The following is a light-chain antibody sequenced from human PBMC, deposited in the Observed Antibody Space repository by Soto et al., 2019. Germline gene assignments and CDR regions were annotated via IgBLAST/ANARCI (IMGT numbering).Light chain of an antibody. CDR2: GAS. CDR3: QQYNNWPPG. V-gene: IGKV3-15*01. J-gene: IGKJ5*01. Sequence: EIVMTQSPATLSVSPGERATLSCRASQNVSSNLAWYQQKPGQAPRILIYGASTRATGIPGRFSGSGSGTEFTLTISSLQSEDFAVYYCQQYNNWPPGFGQGTRLEIK. CDR1: QNVSSN.